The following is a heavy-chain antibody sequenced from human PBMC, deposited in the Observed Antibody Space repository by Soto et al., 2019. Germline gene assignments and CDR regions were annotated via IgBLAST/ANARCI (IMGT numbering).Heavy chain of an antibody. J-gene: IGHJ5*01. D-gene: IGHD3-3*01. CDR2: IYYNGTA. V-gene: IGHV4-31*01. Sequence: SETLSLTCTVSGRSIISPNFYWSWIRQHPGKGLEWIGHIYYNGTAYYNPTLKSLLSISVDTSKNEFSLRLRSVPAAATDVYYCARHDPAYTVFGIVISLRSWGQGNLVTVYS. CDR1: GRSIISPNFY. CDR3: ARHDPAYTVFGIVISLRS.